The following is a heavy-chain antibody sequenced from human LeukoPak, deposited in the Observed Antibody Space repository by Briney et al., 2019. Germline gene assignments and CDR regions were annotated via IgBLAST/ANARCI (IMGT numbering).Heavy chain of an antibody. Sequence: SETLSLTCTVSGGSISSYYWSWIRQPPGKGLEWIVSIYYSGSTYYNPSLKSRVTISVETSKNQFSLKLRSVTAADTAVYYCASGYDSSAYQPFIDYWGQGTLVTVSS. J-gene: IGHJ4*02. CDR1: GGSISSYY. CDR3: ASGYDSSAYQPFIDY. V-gene: IGHV4-59*05. D-gene: IGHD3-22*01. CDR2: IYYSGST.